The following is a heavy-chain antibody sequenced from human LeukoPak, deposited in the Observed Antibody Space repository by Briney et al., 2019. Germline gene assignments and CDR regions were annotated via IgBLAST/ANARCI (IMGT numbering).Heavy chain of an antibody. CDR1: GFTFSSYE. D-gene: IGHD4-23*01. V-gene: IGHV3-48*03. CDR3: ARDYGGSSPFDY. Sequence: GGSLRLSCAASGFTFSSYEMHWVRQAPGKGLEWVSYISSSGSDIYYADSVKGRFTISRDNAKNSLYPHMNSLRAEDTAVYYCARDYGGSSPFDYWGQGTLVTVSS. J-gene: IGHJ4*02. CDR2: ISSSGSDI.